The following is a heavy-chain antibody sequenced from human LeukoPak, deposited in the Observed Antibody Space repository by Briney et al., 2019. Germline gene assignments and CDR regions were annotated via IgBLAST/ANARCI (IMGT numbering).Heavy chain of an antibody. J-gene: IGHJ6*02. CDR3: ARDARDIVVVPAALYYCYGMDV. CDR2: INPNSGGT. CDR1: GYTFTGYY. V-gene: IGHV1-2*02. Sequence: ASVKVSCKASGYTFTGYYMHWVRQAPGQGLEWMGWINPNSGGTNYAQKFQGRVTMTRDTSISTAYMELSRLRSDDTAVYYCARDARDIVVVPAALYYCYGMDVWGQGTTVTVSS. D-gene: IGHD2-2*01.